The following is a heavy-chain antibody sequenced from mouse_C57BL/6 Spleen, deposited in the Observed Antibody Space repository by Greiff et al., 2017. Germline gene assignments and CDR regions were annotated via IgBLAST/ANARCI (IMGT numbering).Heavy chain of an antibody. D-gene: IGHD1-1*01. V-gene: IGHV1-74*01. Sequence: QVHVKQPGAELVKPGASVKVSCKASGYTFTSYWMHWVKQRPGQGLEWIGRIHPSDSDTNYNQKFKGKATLTVDKSSSTAYMQLSSLTSEDSAVYYCAIDTTRGYAMDYWGQGTSVTVSS. J-gene: IGHJ4*01. CDR3: AIDTTRGYAMDY. CDR2: IHPSDSDT. CDR1: GYTFTSYW.